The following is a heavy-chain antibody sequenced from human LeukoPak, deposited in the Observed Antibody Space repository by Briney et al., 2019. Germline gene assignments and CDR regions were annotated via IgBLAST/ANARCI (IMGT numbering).Heavy chain of an antibody. V-gene: IGHV3-30*14. CDR3: VLFLRYVDY. CDR1: GFTFSSYA. CDR2: ISYDGSNK. J-gene: IGHJ4*02. D-gene: IGHD2-21*01. Sequence: GGSLRLSCAASGFTFSSYAMHWVRQAPGKGLEWVAVISYDGSNKYYADSVKGRFTISRDNSKNTLYLQMNSLRAEDTAVYYCVLFLRYVDYWGQGTLVTVSS.